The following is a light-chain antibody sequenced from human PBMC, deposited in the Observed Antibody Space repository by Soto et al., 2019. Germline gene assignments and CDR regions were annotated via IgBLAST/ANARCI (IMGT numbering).Light chain of an antibody. CDR1: SSDVGGYNY. CDR2: EVT. Sequence: QSSLTQPASVSGSPGQSITISCTGTSSDVGGYNYVSWYQLHPGKAPKLILYEVTNRPSGVSDRFSGSKSGNTASLTISGLQAEDEADYYCSSYTSSTAYVSGTGTKVTVL. V-gene: IGLV2-14*01. J-gene: IGLJ1*01. CDR3: SSYTSSTAYV.